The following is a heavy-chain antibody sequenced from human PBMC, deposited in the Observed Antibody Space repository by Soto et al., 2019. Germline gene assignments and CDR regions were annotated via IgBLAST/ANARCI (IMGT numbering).Heavy chain of an antibody. Sequence: SETLSLTCTVSGGSISSYYWSWIRQPPGKGLEWIGYIYNSGSTVYNPSLKSRLTIPLDTSKNQVSLKLSSVTAADTAVYYCTRPNQGDYAFDIWGQGTMVTVSS. CDR2: IYNSGST. D-gene: IGHD2-21*02. V-gene: IGHV4-59*08. CDR1: GGSISSYY. J-gene: IGHJ3*02. CDR3: TRPNQGDYAFDI.